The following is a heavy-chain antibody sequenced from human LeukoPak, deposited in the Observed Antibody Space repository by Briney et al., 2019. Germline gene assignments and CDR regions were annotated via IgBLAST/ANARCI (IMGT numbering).Heavy chain of an antibody. V-gene: IGHV4-59*01. CDR3: ARGTLRAPDSDSSGFDF. CDR2: IYYIGST. CDR1: GGSISSYY. Sequence: SETLSLTCTVSGGSISSYYWNWIRQPPGKGLEGIGYIYYIGSTNYNPSLKSRVTISVETSKNHVSLKLSSVTAADTAVYYCARGTLRAPDSDSSGFDFWGQGTLVTVSS. D-gene: IGHD3-22*01. J-gene: IGHJ4*02.